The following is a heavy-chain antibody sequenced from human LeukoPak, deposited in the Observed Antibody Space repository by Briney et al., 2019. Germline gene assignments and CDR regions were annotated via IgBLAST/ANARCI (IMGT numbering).Heavy chain of an antibody. CDR1: GGSISSSSYY. CDR3: ARDQGTGVERRLWPGFPWVGLARRGTFDY. CDR2: IYYSGGT. J-gene: IGHJ4*02. D-gene: IGHD1-1*01. Sequence: SETLSLTCTVSGGSISSSSYYWGWIRQPPGKGLEWIGSIYYSGGTYYNPSLKSRVTISVDTSKNQFSLKLSSVTAADTAVYYCARDQGTGVERRLWPGFPWVGLARRGTFDYWGQGTLVTVSS. V-gene: IGHV4-39*07.